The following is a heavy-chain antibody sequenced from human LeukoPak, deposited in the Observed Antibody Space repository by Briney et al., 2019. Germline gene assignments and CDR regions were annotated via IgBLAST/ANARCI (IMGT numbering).Heavy chain of an antibody. CDR2: ISAYNGNT. V-gene: IGHV1-18*01. D-gene: IGHD5-24*01. Sequence: VGSVKLSCKASGYTFTSYGISWVRQAPGKGLEWMGWISAYNGNTNYAQKLQGRVTVTTDTSTSTAYMELRSLTSDDTAVYYCARVRGRDGTYYFDYWGQGTLGTVSS. J-gene: IGHJ4*02. CDR3: ARVRGRDGTYYFDY. CDR1: GYTFTSYG.